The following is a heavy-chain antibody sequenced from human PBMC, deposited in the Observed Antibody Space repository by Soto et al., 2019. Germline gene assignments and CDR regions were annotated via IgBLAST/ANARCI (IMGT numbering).Heavy chain of an antibody. Sequence: QVQLVQSGAEVKKPGASVKVSCKASGYTFTNFGISWVRQAPGQGLEWMGWISAYNGNTNYAQKSQXXXTXXTDTSTSTAYMEVRSLRFDDTAVYYCARGGTPIAYWGQGTLVTVSS. J-gene: IGHJ4*02. CDR2: ISAYNGNT. D-gene: IGHD3-16*01. CDR1: GYTFTNFG. CDR3: ARGGTPIAY. V-gene: IGHV1-18*01.